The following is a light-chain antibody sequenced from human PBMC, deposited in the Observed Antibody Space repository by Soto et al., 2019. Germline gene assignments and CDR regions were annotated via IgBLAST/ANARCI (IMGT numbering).Light chain of an antibody. Sequence: QSPVTLAASVSGSRGQSITISCTGTISDVGGYNYVSWYQQHPGKAPKLMIYEVSNRPSGVSNRFSGSKSGNTASLTISGLQAEDEADYYCRSYTSSSTLVFGTGTKVTVL. CDR1: ISDVGGYNY. CDR3: RSYTSSSTLV. J-gene: IGLJ1*01. CDR2: EVS. V-gene: IGLV2-14*01.